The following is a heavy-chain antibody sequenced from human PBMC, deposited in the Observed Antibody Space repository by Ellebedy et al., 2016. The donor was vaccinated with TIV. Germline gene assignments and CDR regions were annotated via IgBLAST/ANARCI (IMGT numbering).Heavy chain of an antibody. CDR2: IYYSGST. V-gene: IGHV4-59*01. Sequence: SETLSLTXTVSGGSISSYYWSWIRQPPGKGLEWIGYIYYSGSTNYNPSLKSRVTISVDTSKNQFSLKLSSVTAADTAVYYCARGVGYGDPYYFDYWGQGTLVTVSS. D-gene: IGHD4-17*01. J-gene: IGHJ4*02. CDR1: GGSISSYY. CDR3: ARGVGYGDPYYFDY.